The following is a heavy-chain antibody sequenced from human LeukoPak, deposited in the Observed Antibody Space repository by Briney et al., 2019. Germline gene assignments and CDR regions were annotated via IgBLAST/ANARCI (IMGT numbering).Heavy chain of an antibody. CDR1: GGSISSSRDY. Sequence: PSETLSLTXTVSGGSISSSRDYWGWIRQPPGKGLAWIGSIYYSGSTYYNPSLKSRVTISVDTSKNQFSLKLSSVTAADTAVYYCARHVEIAVAGPIDYWGQGTLVTVSS. J-gene: IGHJ4*02. CDR2: IYYSGST. D-gene: IGHD6-19*01. CDR3: ARHVEIAVAGPIDY. V-gene: IGHV4-39*01.